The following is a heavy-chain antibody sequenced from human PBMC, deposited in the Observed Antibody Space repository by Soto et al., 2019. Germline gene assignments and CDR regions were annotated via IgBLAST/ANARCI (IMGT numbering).Heavy chain of an antibody. CDR1: GYTFNIYA. CDR2: INVGNGHT. CDR3: SRDAAGTVNWGYDP. J-gene: IGHJ5*02. D-gene: IGHD7-27*01. Sequence: QAQLVQSGAEEKKPGASVKVSCKGYGYTFNIYAMHWVRQAPGQRLGWMGWINVGNGHTKYSQKFQGRVNITTNTSANTDYMELFSLSSEDTAVYSCSRDAAGTVNWGYDPWGQGTLVTVFS. V-gene: IGHV1-3*05.